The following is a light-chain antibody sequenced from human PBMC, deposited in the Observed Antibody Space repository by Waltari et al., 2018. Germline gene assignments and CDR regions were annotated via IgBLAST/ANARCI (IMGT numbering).Light chain of an antibody. Sequence: LSVSPGERATLSCRASESVSSNVAWYQQKPGQAPRLLIYGASTRATGVPAKFRGSGSGTDFTLTISSLQSEDFAVYYCQQYYHWVAFGGGTWVQIK. CDR1: ESVSSN. CDR3: QQYYHWVA. V-gene: IGKV3-15*01. CDR2: GAS. J-gene: IGKJ4*01.